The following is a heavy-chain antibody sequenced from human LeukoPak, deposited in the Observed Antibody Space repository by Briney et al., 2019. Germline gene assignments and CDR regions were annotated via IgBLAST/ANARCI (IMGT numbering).Heavy chain of an antibody. V-gene: IGHV1-2*02. J-gene: IGHJ5*02. D-gene: IGHD6-13*01. CDR1: GYTFTGYY. Sequence: ASVKVSCKASGYTFTGYYKYWVRQAPGQGLEWMGWINPNSGGTNYAQKFQGRVTMTRDTSISTAYMELSRLRSDDTAVYYCARWHSSSWYVWNWFDPWGQGTLVTVSS. CDR3: ARWHSSSWYVWNWFDP. CDR2: INPNSGGT.